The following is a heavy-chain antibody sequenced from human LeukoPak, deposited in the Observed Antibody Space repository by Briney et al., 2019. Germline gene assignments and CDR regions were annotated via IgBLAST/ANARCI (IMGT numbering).Heavy chain of an antibody. D-gene: IGHD5-24*01. CDR2: IYYSGST. CDR3: ARGVRRWPQSSYYYYGMDV. J-gene: IGHJ6*02. V-gene: IGHV4-61*01. Sequence: SETLSLTCTVSGGSVSSGSYYWSWIRQPPGKGLEWIGYIYYSGSTDYNPSLKSRVTISVDTSKNQFSLKLSSVTAADTAVYYCARGVRRWPQSSYYYYGMDVWGQGTTVTVSS. CDR1: GGSVSSGSYY.